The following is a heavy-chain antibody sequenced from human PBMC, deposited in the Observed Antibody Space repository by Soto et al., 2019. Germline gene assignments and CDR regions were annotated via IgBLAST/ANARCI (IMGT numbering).Heavy chain of an antibody. D-gene: IGHD2-8*02. J-gene: IGHJ3*02. V-gene: IGHV3-23*01. CDR1: GFTLSIYA. Sequence: PAGSLRLSCAASGFTLSIYAMSWVRQTPGKGLAWVSAISGSGGSTYYADSVKGRFTISSDNSKNTLYLQMNSLRADDTAVYYCAKVLYGSVPAFAIWGQGTMVTVSS. CDR2: ISGSGGST. CDR3: AKVLYGSVPAFAI.